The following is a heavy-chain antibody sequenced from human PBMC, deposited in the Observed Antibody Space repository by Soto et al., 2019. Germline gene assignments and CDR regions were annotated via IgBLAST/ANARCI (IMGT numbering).Heavy chain of an antibody. CDR3: AREQHLNSPSGAFDL. CDR2: MNPNSGGS. J-gene: IGHJ3*01. Sequence: QVHLVQSGAEVKKPGASVKFSCMASGYNFIAQNIHWVRQAPGLGREWMGKMNPNSGGSDYAQEYQGRVTVNRDTSISTVSMELTSLYSDDTAVYYCAREQHLNSPSGAFDLWGEGTMVMVSS. CDR1: GYNFIAQN. D-gene: IGHD1-7*01. V-gene: IGHV1-2*02.